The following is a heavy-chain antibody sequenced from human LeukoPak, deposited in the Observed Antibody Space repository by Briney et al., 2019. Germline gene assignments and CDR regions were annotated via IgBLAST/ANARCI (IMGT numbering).Heavy chain of an antibody. Sequence: GGSLRLSCAASGFTFSSYAVHWVRQAPGKGLEWVAVISYDGSKKYYAHSVKGRFTTSRDNSKNTLYLQMNSLRAEDTAVYYCARDGRAPLWFGELYFDYWGQGTLVTVSS. V-gene: IGHV3-30*04. CDR1: GFTFSSYA. CDR3: ARDGRAPLWFGELYFDY. D-gene: IGHD3-10*01. CDR2: ISYDGSKK. J-gene: IGHJ4*02.